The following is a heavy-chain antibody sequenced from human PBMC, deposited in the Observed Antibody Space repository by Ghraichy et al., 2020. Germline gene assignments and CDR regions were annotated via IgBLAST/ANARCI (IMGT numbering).Heavy chain of an antibody. Sequence: GGSLRLSCAASGFTFSSYSMNWVRQAPGKGLEWVSYISSSSSTIYYADSVKGRFTISRDNAKNSLYLQMNSLRDEDTAVYYCARSKRITMVQGVIITVKCAFDIWGQGTMVTVSS. D-gene: IGHD3-10*01. CDR2: ISSSSSTI. J-gene: IGHJ3*02. CDR1: GFTFSSYS. CDR3: ARSKRITMVQGVIITVKCAFDI. V-gene: IGHV3-48*02.